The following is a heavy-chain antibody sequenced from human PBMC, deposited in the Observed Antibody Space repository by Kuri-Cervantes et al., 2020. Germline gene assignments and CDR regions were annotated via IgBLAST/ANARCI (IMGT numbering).Heavy chain of an antibody. V-gene: IGHV3-15*01. CDR2: IKSKTDGGTT. D-gene: IGHD6-13*01. CDR3: TTGVAAAPGAY. Sequence: GESLKISCAASGFTVSSNYMSWVRQAPGKGLEWVGRIKSKTDGGTTDYAAPVKGRFTISRDDSKNTLYLQMNSLKTEDTAVYYCTTGVAAAPGAYWGQGTLVTVSS. J-gene: IGHJ4*02. CDR1: GFTVSSNY.